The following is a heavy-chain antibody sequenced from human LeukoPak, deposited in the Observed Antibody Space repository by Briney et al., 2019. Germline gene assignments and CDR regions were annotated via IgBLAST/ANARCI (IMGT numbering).Heavy chain of an antibody. CDR2: VYTSGST. CDR1: GGSISCSY. J-gene: IGHJ3*01. V-gene: IGHV4-4*07. CDR3: ARSFIVLSPAPPYDAFEL. Sequence: SETLSLTCTVSGGSISCSYWSWIRRTAEQGLEWIGRVYTSGSTSYNPSLKSRVTISVDTSKNQVSLKLSSVTAADTAVYYCARSFIVLSPAPPYDAFELWGQGTVVTVSS. D-gene: IGHD2-8*02.